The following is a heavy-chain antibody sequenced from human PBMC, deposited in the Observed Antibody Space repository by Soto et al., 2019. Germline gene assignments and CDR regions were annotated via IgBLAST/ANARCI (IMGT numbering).Heavy chain of an antibody. CDR3: PRDFCGGNCAPPPGGCDY. Sequence: QVQLVESGGGGVQPGTSLRLSCETSGFMFTIYGMHWVRQAPGKGLEWVALIWYDGTNEKYGDAVRGRFTISRDNPKNKVYLQMHALRAEDTGVYYCPRDFCGGNCAPPPGGCDYWGQGTLVTVSS. CDR1: GFMFTIYG. V-gene: IGHV3-33*01. D-gene: IGHD2-21*02. CDR2: IWYDGTNE. J-gene: IGHJ4*02.